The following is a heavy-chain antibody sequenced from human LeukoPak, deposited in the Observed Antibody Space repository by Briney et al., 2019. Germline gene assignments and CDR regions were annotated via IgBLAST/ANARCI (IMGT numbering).Heavy chain of an antibody. Sequence: PSETLSLTCTVSGGSISSYYWSWIRQPPGKGLEWIGYIYYSGSTNYNPSLKSRVTISVDTSKNQFSLKLSSVTAADTAVYYCARVSVRESWGNWLDPWGQGTLVTVSS. CDR2: IYYSGST. J-gene: IGHJ5*02. CDR1: GGSISSYY. V-gene: IGHV4-59*01. D-gene: IGHD2/OR15-2a*01. CDR3: ARVSVRESWGNWLDP.